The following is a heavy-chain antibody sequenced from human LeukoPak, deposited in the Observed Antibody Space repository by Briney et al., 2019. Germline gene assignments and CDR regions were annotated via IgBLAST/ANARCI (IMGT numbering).Heavy chain of an antibody. CDR1: GFTFSSYW. V-gene: IGHV3-7*01. CDR3: ARDHDYSNYYYYYYMDV. J-gene: IGHJ6*03. CDR2: IKQDGSEK. Sequence: GGSLRLSCAASGFTFSSYWMSWVRQAPGKGLEWVANIKQDGSEKYYVDSVKGRFTISRDNAKNSLYLQMNSLRAEDTAVYYCARDHDYSNYYYYYYMDVWGKGTTVTVSS. D-gene: IGHD4-11*01.